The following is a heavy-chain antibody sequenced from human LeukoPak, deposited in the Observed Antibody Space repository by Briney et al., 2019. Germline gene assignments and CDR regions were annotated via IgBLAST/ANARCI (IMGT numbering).Heavy chain of an antibody. CDR3: TYTYYYDSSGYSVDY. J-gene: IGHJ4*02. V-gene: IGHV3-49*04. D-gene: IGHD3-22*01. CDR2: IRSKAYGGTT. CDR1: GFTFGDYA. Sequence: GRSLRLSCTASGFTFGDYAMSWVRQAPGKGLEWVGFIRSKAYGGTTEYAASVKGRFTISRDDSKSIPYLQMNSLKTEDTAVYYCTYTYYYDSSGYSVDYWGQGTLVTVSS.